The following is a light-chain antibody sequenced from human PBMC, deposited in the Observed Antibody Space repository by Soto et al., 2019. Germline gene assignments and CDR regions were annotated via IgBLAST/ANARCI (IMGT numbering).Light chain of an antibody. CDR2: AVS. CDR3: SSYTRTNTYV. CDR1: NSDIGAYDY. Sequence: QSALTQPASVSGSPGQSITISCTGTNSDIGAYDYVSWYQQHPGKVPKLMIYAVSDRPSGLSDRFSGSKSGNTASLTISGLQAEDEADYYCSSYTRTNTYVFGPGTKLTVL. V-gene: IGLV2-14*01. J-gene: IGLJ1*01.